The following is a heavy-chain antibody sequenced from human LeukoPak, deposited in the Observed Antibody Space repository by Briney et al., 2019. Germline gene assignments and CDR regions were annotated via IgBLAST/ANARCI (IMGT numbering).Heavy chain of an antibody. V-gene: IGHV3-21*01. CDR1: GFTFSSYA. J-gene: IGHJ4*02. Sequence: TGGSLRLSCADSGFTFSSYAMNWVRQAPGKGLEWVSSISSSSSYIYYADSVKGRFTISRDNAKNSLYLQMNSLRAEDTAVYYCARELRTGGWGQGTLSPSPQ. CDR3: ARELRTGG. CDR2: ISSSSSYI. D-gene: IGHD7-27*01.